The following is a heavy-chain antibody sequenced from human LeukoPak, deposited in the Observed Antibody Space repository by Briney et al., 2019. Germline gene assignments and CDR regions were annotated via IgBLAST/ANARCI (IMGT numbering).Heavy chain of an antibody. Sequence: ASETLSLTCTVSGYSISSGYYWGWIRQPPGKGLEWIGSIYHSGSTYYNPSLKSRVTISVDTSKNQFSLKLRSVTAADTAVYYCARVTSRLGWFDPWGQGTLVTVSS. CDR2: IYHSGST. D-gene: IGHD1-14*01. J-gene: IGHJ5*02. V-gene: IGHV4-38-2*02. CDR1: GYSISSGYY. CDR3: ARVTSRLGWFDP.